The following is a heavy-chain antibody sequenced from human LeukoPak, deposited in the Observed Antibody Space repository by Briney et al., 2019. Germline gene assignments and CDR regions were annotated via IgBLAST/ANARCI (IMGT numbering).Heavy chain of an antibody. CDR3: ARVNCSGGSCYRFPYGY. CDR2: INPSGGST. CDR1: GYTFTSYY. Sequence: GASVKVSCKASGYTFTSYYMHWVRQAPGQGLEWMGIINPSGGSTSYAQKFQGRVTMTRDTSTSTVYMELSSLRSEDTAVYYCARVNCSGGSCYRFPYGYWGQGTLVTVSS. V-gene: IGHV1-46*01. D-gene: IGHD2-15*01. J-gene: IGHJ4*02.